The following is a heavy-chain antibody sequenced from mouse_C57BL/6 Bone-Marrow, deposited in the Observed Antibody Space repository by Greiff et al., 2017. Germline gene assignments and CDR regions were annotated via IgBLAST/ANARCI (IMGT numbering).Heavy chain of an antibody. CDR3: ARERVIATVVAHFDY. CDR1: GFTFSDYG. Sequence: EVMLVESGGGLVKPGGSLKLSCAASGFTFSDYGMHWVRQAPEKGLEWVAYISSGSSTIYYADTVKGRFTISRDNAKNTLFLQMTSLRSEDTAMYYCARERVIATVVAHFDYWGQGTTRTVSS. V-gene: IGHV5-17*01. D-gene: IGHD1-1*01. J-gene: IGHJ2*01. CDR2: ISSGSSTI.